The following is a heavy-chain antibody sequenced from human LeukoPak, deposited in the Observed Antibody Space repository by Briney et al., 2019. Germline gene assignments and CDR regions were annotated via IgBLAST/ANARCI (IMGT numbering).Heavy chain of an antibody. D-gene: IGHD1-20*01. Sequence: PSETLSLTCTVSGGSISSSSYYWDWIRQPPGKGLEWIGGIYYGGGTYYNPSLKSRLTISVDTSKNQFSLKLSSVTAAATAVYYCARRGSSIIVTGGAFDIWGQGTMVTVSS. CDR3: ARRGSSIIVTGGAFDI. V-gene: IGHV4-39*01. CDR1: GGSISSSSYY. CDR2: IYYGGGT. J-gene: IGHJ3*02.